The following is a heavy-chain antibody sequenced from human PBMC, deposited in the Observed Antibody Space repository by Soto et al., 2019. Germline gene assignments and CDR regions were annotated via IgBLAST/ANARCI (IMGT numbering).Heavy chain of an antibody. CDR1: GFTLRSFA. Sequence: GGSLRLSCAASGFTLRSFAMSWVRQAPGKALDWVSTFSGSGGNTYYADSVKGRFTISRDNSKNTLYLQMNRLRAEDTAVYYCARVCSGGSCYYYYYYGMDVWGQGTTVTVSS. V-gene: IGHV3-23*01. CDR2: FSGSGGNT. J-gene: IGHJ6*02. D-gene: IGHD2-15*01. CDR3: ARVCSGGSCYYYYYYGMDV.